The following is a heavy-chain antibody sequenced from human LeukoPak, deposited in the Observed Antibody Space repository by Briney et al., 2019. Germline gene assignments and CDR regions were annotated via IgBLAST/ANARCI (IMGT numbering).Heavy chain of an antibody. V-gene: IGHV1-46*01. CDR1: GYTITNNY. D-gene: IGHD1-7*01. CDR3: ARAVLELRGGYYYYMDV. Sequence: GASVKVSCKASGYTITNNYMHWVRQAPGQGLEWMGVINPSGTGTSYAQKFQGRITMSRDTSISTAYMELSRLRSDDTAVYYCARAVLELRGGYYYYMDVWGKGTTVTVSS. CDR2: INPSGTGT. J-gene: IGHJ6*03.